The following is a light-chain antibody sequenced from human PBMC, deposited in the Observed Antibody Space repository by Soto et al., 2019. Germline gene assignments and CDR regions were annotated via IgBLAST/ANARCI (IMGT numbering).Light chain of an antibody. CDR3: PPDNKLWK. CDR2: GAS. V-gene: IGKV3-15*01. Sequence: EVVMTQSPATLSVSPGERATLSCRASQSVSNNLAWYQQKPGQAPRLLIYGASTRATGIPARFSGSGSGTEFTLTIRRLPSEDFSVYYLPPDNKLWKFGQGNKVEIK. CDR1: QSVSNN. J-gene: IGKJ1*01.